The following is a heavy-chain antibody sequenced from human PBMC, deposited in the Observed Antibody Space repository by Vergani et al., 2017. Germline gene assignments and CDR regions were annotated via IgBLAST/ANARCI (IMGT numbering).Heavy chain of an antibody. V-gene: IGHV4-38-2*01. CDR1: GYSISSGYY. CDR3: ARLHYEILTGYYIGFDY. CDR2: LYHSGST. Sequence: QVQLPESGPGLVKPSETLSLTCAVSGYSISSGYYWGWIRPPPGKGLEWIGSLYHSGSTYYNPSLKSRVTISVDTSKTQFSLKLSSVTAADTAVYYCARLHYEILTGYYIGFDYWGQGTLVTVSS. D-gene: IGHD3-9*01. J-gene: IGHJ4*02.